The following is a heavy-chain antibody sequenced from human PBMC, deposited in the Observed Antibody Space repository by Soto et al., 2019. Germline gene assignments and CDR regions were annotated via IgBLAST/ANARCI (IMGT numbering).Heavy chain of an antibody. V-gene: IGHV1-18*01. CDR3: ARDRGVAPPVAGNTHYYYYLNV. Sequence: ASVKVSCKASGYTFTSYGISWVRQAPGQGLEWMGWISAYNGNTNYAQKLQVRVTMTTDASTSTAYLELRSLTSDDTAVYYCARDRGVAPPVAGNTHYYYYLNVWAKGTKVTVCS. CDR1: GYTFTSYG. CDR2: ISAYNGNT. J-gene: IGHJ6*03. D-gene: IGHD6-19*01.